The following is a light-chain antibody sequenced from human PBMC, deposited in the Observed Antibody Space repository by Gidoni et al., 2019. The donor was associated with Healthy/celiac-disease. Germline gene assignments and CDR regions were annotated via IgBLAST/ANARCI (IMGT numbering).Light chain of an antibody. V-gene: IGKV4-1*01. J-gene: IGKJ1*01. CDR1: QSVLYSSNNKNY. Sequence: DIVMTQSPDSLAVSLGERATINCKSSQSVLYSSNNKNYLAWYQQKPGQLPKLLIYWASTRESGVPDRFSGSGSGTDFTLTISSLQAEDVAVYYCQQYYSTRTFGQGTKVEIK. CDR3: QQYYSTRT. CDR2: WAS.